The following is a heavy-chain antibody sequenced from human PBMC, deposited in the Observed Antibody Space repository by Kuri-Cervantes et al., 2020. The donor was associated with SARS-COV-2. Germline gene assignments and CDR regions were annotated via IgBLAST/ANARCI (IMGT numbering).Heavy chain of an antibody. J-gene: IGHJ5*02. CDR3: ARARGFGTKTNWFDP. CDR2: INPSGGST. Sequence: ASVKVSCKASGYTFTSYYMHWVRQAPGQGLEWMGIINPSGGSTSYAQKFQGRVTMTRDTSTSTVYMELSSLRSEDTAVYYCARARGFGTKTNWFDPWGQGTLVTVSS. D-gene: IGHD3-10*01. V-gene: IGHV1-46*01. CDR1: GYTFTSYY.